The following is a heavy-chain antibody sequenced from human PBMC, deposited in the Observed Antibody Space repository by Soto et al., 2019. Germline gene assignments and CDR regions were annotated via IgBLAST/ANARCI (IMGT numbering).Heavy chain of an antibody. CDR2: IYPGDSDT. Sequence: GESLKISCKGSGYSFTSYWIGWVRQMPGKGLEWMGIIYPGDSDTRYSPSFQGQVTISADKSISTAYLQWSSLKASDTAMYYCARGSAARGYSGYASFPYWGQGTLVTVS. CDR3: ARGSAARGYSGYASFPY. CDR1: GYSFTSYW. J-gene: IGHJ4*02. V-gene: IGHV5-51*01. D-gene: IGHD5-12*01.